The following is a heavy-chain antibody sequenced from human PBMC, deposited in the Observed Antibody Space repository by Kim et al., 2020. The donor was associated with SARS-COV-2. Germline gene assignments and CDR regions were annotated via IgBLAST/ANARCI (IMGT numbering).Heavy chain of an antibody. D-gene: IGHD6-13*01. V-gene: IGHV4-31*02. Sequence: NPSLKSRVTISIDTSKNQFSLKLSSVTAADTAVYYCARDGQQLVRGWFDPWGQGTLVTVSS. J-gene: IGHJ5*02. CDR3: ARDGQQLVRGWFDP.